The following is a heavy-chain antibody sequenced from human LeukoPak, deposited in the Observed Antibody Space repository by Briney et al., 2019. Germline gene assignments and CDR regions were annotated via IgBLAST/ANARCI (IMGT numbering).Heavy chain of an antibody. CDR2: INHSGST. V-gene: IGHV4-34*01. CDR1: GGSFSGYY. D-gene: IGHD2-2*01. Sequence: PSETLSLTCAVYGGSFSGYYWSWIRQPPGKGLEWIGEINHSGSTNYNPSLKSRVTISVDTSKNQFSLKLSSVTAADTAVYYCARGFTSTPISNFNYGGKETLV. CDR3: ARGFTSTPISNFNY. J-gene: IGHJ4*02.